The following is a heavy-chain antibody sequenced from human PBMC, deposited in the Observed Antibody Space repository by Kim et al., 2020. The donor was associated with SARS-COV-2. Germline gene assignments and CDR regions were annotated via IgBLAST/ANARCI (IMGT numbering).Heavy chain of an antibody. Sequence: DGSITTYADYVKGRFTISRDNAKNTLYLQMNSRRAEDTAVYYCVRDSSATYWGQGTLVTVSS. V-gene: IGHV3-74*01. CDR3: VRDSSATY. J-gene: IGHJ4*02. CDR2: DGSIT.